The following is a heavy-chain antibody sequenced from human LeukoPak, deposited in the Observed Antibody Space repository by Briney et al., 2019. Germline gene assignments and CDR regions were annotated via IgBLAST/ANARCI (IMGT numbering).Heavy chain of an antibody. J-gene: IGHJ4*02. V-gene: IGHV3-53*01. D-gene: IGHD6-13*01. CDR2: IYSGGST. CDR1: GFTVSSNY. Sequence: GGSLRLSCAASGFTVSSNYMSWVRQAPGEGLEWASVIYSGGSTYYADSVKGRFTISRDNSKNTLYLQMNSLRAEDTAVYYCARGGDAFGYSSSWFDYWGQGTLVTVSS. CDR3: ARGGDAFGYSSSWFDY.